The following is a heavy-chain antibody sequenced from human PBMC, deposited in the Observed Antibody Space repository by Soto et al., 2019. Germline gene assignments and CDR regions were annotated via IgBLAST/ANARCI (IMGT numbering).Heavy chain of an antibody. CDR3: ASDKITGLFDY. D-gene: IGHD2-8*02. CDR2: INHSGST. J-gene: IGHJ4*02. V-gene: IGHV4-34*01. Sequence: QVQLQQWGAGLLKPSETLSLTCAVYGWSFSGYYWTWIRQPPGPGLVWMGEINHSGSTNYNPSPKSRVTTSVDTSKSQFSLELTSVTAADTAVYYCASDKITGLFDYWCQGTLVTVSS. CDR1: GWSFSGYY.